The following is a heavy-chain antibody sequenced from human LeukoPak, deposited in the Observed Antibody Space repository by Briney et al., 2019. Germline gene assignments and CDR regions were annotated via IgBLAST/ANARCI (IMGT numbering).Heavy chain of an antibody. CDR1: GFTVSSNY. J-gene: IGHJ4*02. CDR3: ARAPYYHGPVDY. D-gene: IGHD3-10*01. V-gene: IGHV3-53*01. Sequence: GGSLRLSCAASGFTVSSNYMSWVRQAPGKGLEWVSVIYSGGSTYYADSVKGRFTISRDNSKNTLYLQMNSLRAEDTAVYYCARAPYYHGPVDYWGQGTLVTVSS. CDR2: IYSGGST.